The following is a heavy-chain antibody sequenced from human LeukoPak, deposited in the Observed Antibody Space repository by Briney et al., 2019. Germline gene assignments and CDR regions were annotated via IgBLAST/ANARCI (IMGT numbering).Heavy chain of an antibody. CDR1: GYSISSGYY. V-gene: IGHV4-38-2*02. CDR3: AMGIVARN. CDR2: IYHSGST. J-gene: IGHJ4*02. D-gene: IGHD5-12*01. Sequence: SETLSLTCTVSGYSISSGYYWGWIRQPPGKGLEWIGSIYHSGSTNYNPSLESRVTISIDMSKNQFSLKLSSVTAADTAVYYCAMGIVARNWGQGTLVTVSS.